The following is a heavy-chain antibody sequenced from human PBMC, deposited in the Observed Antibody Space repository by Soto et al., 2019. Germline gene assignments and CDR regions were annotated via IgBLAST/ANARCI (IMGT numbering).Heavy chain of an antibody. V-gene: IGHV4-31*03. CDR1: GGSISSGGYY. D-gene: IGHD2-15*01. CDR3: ARLTLGYCSGGSCYQTADYYYYYGMDV. CDR2: IYYSGST. Sequence: SETLSLTCTVSGGSISSGGYYWSWIRQHPGKGLEWIGYIYYSGSTYYNPSLKSRVTISVDTSKNQFSLKLSSVTAADTAVYYCARLTLGYCSGGSCYQTADYYYYYGMDVWGQGTTVTVSS. J-gene: IGHJ6*02.